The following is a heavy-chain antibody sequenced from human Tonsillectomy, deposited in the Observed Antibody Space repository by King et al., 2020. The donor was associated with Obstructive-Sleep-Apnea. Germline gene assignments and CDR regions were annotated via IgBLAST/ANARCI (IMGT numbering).Heavy chain of an antibody. CDR3: ARRGYYYDSSGPYTGGHYFDY. CDR1: GFTFGGYA. D-gene: IGHD3-22*01. CDR2: ISYDGNYE. Sequence: VQLVESGGGVVQPGRSLRLSCAASGFTFGGYAMHWVRQAPGKGLEWVALISYDGNYEYYADSVNGRFTLSRDNSKNTLYLQMNSLRLEDTAVYFCARRGYYYDSSGPYTGGHYFDYWGQGTLVTVST. J-gene: IGHJ4*02. V-gene: IGHV3-30*04.